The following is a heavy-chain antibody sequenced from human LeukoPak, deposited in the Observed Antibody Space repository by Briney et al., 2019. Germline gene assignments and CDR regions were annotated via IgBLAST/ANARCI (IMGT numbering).Heavy chain of an antibody. D-gene: IGHD2-2*01. V-gene: IGHV3-13*01. CDR1: GFTFSSYD. J-gene: IGHJ4*02. Sequence: GGSLRLSCAASGFTFSSYDMHWVRQATGKGLEWVSAIGTAGDTYYPGSVEGRFTISRENAKNSLYLQTNSLRAGDTAVYYCARGYCSSTSCYSGIDYWGQGTLVTVSS. CDR2: IGTAGDT. CDR3: ARGYCSSTSCYSGIDY.